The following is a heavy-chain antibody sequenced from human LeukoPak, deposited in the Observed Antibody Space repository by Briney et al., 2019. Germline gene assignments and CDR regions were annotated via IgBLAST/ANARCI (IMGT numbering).Heavy chain of an antibody. D-gene: IGHD6-6*01. V-gene: IGHV3-64*01. Sequence: GGSLRLSCAASGFTFSYYAMHWVRQAPGKGLEYVSAISSDGGSTYYTNSVKGRFTISRDNSKNMLYLQMGSLRAEDMAVYYCARWVSTSYDAFDIWGQGTMVTVSS. CDR1: GFTFSYYA. CDR2: ISSDGGST. CDR3: ARWVSTSYDAFDI. J-gene: IGHJ3*02.